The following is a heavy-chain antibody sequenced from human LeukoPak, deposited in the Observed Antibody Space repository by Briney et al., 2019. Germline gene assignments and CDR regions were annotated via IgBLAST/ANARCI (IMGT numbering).Heavy chain of an antibody. V-gene: IGHV4-30-4*07. D-gene: IGHD3-22*01. Sequence: PSQTLSLTCAVSGGSISGGVYSWSWIRQTPGKGLEWIGYIYYSGSTNYNPSLRSRVTISVDTSKNQFSLKLSSVTAADTAVYYCARDSSYSSFDIWGQGTMVTVSS. CDR1: GGSISGGVYS. CDR3: ARDSSYSSFDI. J-gene: IGHJ3*02. CDR2: IYYSGST.